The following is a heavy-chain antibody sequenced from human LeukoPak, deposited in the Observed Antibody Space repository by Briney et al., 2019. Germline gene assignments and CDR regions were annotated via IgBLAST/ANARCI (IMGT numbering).Heavy chain of an antibody. CDR3: ARDGQSMMVEFDL. CDR2: IYPNSGDT. V-gene: IGHV1-2*02. CDR1: GYTFTAYY. J-gene: IGHJ4*02. Sequence: GASVTVSCKASGYTFTAYYMYWVRQAPGQGLEWMGWIYPNSGDTNYAQQFQGRVTMTRDTSISTAYMELSGLRSDDTAVYYCARDGQSMMVEFDLGGQGTVVIVSS. D-gene: IGHD2-15*01.